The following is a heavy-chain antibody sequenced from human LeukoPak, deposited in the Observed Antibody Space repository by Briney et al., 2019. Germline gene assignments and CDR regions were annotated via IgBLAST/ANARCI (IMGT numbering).Heavy chain of an antibody. D-gene: IGHD1-14*01. V-gene: IGHV4-30-4*01. CDR1: NTSLRGGEDY. CDR2: IDYTGTT. J-gene: IGHJ4*02. CDR3: ARDRRSVHDY. Sequence: SETLSLTCTVSNTSLRGGEDYWTWIRQSPGKGLEWIGYIDYTGTTRYNPSLESRLTMSIDTSKHQFSLRLTSLTAADTAIYYRARDRRSVHDYWGQGTLVTVSS.